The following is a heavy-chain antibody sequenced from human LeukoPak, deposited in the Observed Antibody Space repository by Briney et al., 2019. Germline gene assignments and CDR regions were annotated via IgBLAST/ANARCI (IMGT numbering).Heavy chain of an antibody. CDR3: ARYSSGWYLDYYYGMDV. Sequence: ASVTVSCTASGGTFSIYAISWVRQAPGQGLEWMGGIIPIFGTANYAQKFQGRVTITADESTSTAYMELSSLRSEDTAVYYCARYSSGWYLDYYYGMDVWGQGTTVTVSS. J-gene: IGHJ6*02. CDR2: IIPIFGTA. D-gene: IGHD6-19*01. CDR1: GGTFSIYA. V-gene: IGHV1-69*13.